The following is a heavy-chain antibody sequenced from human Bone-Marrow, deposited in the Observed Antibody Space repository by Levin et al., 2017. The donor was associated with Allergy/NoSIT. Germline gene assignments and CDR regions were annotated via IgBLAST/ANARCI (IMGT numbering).Heavy chain of an antibody. J-gene: IGHJ6*02. D-gene: IGHD2-2*01. Sequence: LGESLKISCKASGYTFMSFGFSWVRQAPGQGLEWMGWISAYNHNTNYAQKFQGRVTMTTDTSTNTAYLELRSLRSDDTAVYYCARDHPLGHCGTTSCQPQGYYAMDVWGQGTTVTVSS. V-gene: IGHV1-18*01. CDR2: ISAYNHNT. CDR1: GYTFMSFG. CDR3: ARDHPLGHCGTTSCQPQGYYAMDV.